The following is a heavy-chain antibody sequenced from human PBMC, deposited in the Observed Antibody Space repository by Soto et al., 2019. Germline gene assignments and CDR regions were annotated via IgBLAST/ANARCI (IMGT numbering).Heavy chain of an antibody. CDR3: ARDGYCVSTTCYFLPDV. D-gene: IGHD2-2*03. CDR2: IYSGGTT. CDR1: GFTVSRNY. V-gene: IGHV3-66*01. J-gene: IGHJ6*02. Sequence: PGGSLRLSCAASGFTVSRNYMSWVRQAPGKGLEWVSVIYSGGTTYYADSVKGRFTISRDNSKNTLYLQMNSLRDEDTAVYYCARDGYCVSTTCYFLPDVWGQGTTVTVSS.